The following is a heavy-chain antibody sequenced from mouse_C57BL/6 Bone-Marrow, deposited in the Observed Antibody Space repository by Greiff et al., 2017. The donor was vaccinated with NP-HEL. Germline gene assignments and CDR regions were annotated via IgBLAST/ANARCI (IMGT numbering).Heavy chain of an antibody. Sequence: VQLQQSGAELVRPGASVKLSCTASGFNIKDDYMHWVKQRPEQGLEWIGWIDPENGDTEYASKFQGKATITADTSSNTAYLQLSSLTSEDTAVYYCTTTETWFAYWGQGTLVTVSA. J-gene: IGHJ3*01. CDR2: IDPENGDT. CDR1: GFNIKDDY. CDR3: TTTETWFAY. V-gene: IGHV14-4*01.